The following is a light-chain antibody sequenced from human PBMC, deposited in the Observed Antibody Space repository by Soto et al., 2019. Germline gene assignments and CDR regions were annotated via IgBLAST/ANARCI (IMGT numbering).Light chain of an antibody. CDR2: EGS. CDR1: SSDVGSYNL. CDR3: CSYAGSSTVV. J-gene: IGLJ2*01. Sequence: QSALTQPASVSWSPGQSITISCTGTSSDVGSYNLVSWYQQHPGKAPKLMIYEGSKRPSGVSNRFSGSKSGNTAYLTISGLPAEDEADYYCCSYAGSSTVVFGGWTKVTVL. V-gene: IGLV2-23*01.